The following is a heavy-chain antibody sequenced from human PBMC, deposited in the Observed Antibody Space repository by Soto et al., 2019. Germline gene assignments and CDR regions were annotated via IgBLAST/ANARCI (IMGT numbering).Heavy chain of an antibody. D-gene: IGHD6-25*01. CDR2: ISSSSSRI. CDR1: VFSFNTYA. CDR3: ASDPGIAAAGMDY. Sequence: EVQLVESGGGLIQPGGSLRLSCAASVFSFNTYAMNWVRQAPGKGLEWISYISSSSSRIYYADSVKGRFTLSRDNAKNSLYLQMNSLRAEDTAVYYCASDPGIAAAGMDYWGQGTLVTVSS. J-gene: IGHJ4*02. V-gene: IGHV3-48*04.